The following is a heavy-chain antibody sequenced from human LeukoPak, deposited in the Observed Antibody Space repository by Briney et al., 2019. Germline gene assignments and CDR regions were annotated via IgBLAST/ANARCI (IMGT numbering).Heavy chain of an antibody. V-gene: IGHV1-24*01. CDR3: ATLHWTTVTNDY. Sequence: GASVKVSCKVSGYTLTELSMHWVRQAPGKGLEWMGGFDPEDGETIYAQKFQGRVTMTEDTSTDTAYMELSSLRSEDTAVYYCATLHWTTVTNDYWGQGTLVTVSS. D-gene: IGHD4-17*01. CDR1: GYTLTELS. J-gene: IGHJ4*02. CDR2: FDPEDGET.